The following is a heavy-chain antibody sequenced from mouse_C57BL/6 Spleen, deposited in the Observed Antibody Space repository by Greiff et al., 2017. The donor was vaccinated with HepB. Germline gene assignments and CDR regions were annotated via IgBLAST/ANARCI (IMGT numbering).Heavy chain of an antibody. Sequence: QVHVKQSGAELVRPGASVTLSCKASGYTFTDYEMHWVKQTPVHGLEWIGAIDPETGGTAYNQKFKGKAILTADKSSSTAYMELRSLTSEDSAVYYCTRGAVALYYFDYWGQGTTLTVSS. CDR3: TRGAVALYYFDY. D-gene: IGHD1-1*01. CDR1: GYTFTDYE. V-gene: IGHV1-15*01. J-gene: IGHJ2*01. CDR2: IDPETGGT.